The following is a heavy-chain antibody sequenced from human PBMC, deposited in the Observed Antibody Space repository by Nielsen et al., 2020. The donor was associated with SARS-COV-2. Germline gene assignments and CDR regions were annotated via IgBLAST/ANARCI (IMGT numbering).Heavy chain of an antibody. CDR3: ARGCYDNNCYRGVNLDY. D-gene: IGHD1-1*01. CDR2: INTNTGDP. V-gene: IGHV7-4-1*02. Sequence: ASVKVSCKASEYSFTTYAMNWVRQAPGQGPEWMGWINTNTGDPTYAHDSTGRFLFSSDTSVSTTFLQISSLKTEDTAIYYCARGCYDNNCYRGVNLDYWGQGTRVTVSS. CDR1: EYSFTTYA. J-gene: IGHJ4*02.